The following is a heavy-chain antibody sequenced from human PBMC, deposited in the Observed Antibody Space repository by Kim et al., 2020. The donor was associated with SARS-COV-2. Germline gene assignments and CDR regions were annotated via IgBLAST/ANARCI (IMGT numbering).Heavy chain of an antibody. V-gene: IGHV4-39*01. CDR3: ARLTTGWNGHGLDV. J-gene: IGHJ6*02. D-gene: IGHD1-1*01. CDR2: IHHSGAT. Sequence: SETLSLTCSVSGGSIISSNHYWAWIRQSPGKGLEWIGSIHHSGATYYSPSLRSRLTISLDTSRNEFSLRLSSVIAADTAVYYCARLTTGWNGHGLDVWGQGTTVTVSS. CDR1: GGSIISSNHY.